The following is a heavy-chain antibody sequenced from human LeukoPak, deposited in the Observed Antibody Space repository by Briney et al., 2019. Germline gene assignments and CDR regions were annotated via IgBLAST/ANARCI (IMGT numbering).Heavy chain of an antibody. CDR2: INPNSGGT. Sequence: ASVKVSCKASGYTFTGYYMHWVRQAPGQGLEWMGWINPNSGGTNYAQKFQGWVTMTRDTSISTAYMELSRLRSDDTAVYYCARALGDSSSHFDYWGQGTLVTVSS. J-gene: IGHJ4*02. CDR1: GYTFTGYY. V-gene: IGHV1-2*04. D-gene: IGHD6-13*01. CDR3: ARALGDSSSHFDY.